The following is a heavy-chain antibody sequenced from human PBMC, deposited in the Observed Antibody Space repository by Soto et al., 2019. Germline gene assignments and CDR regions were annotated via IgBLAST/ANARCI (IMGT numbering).Heavy chain of an antibody. Sequence: PGESLKISCKGSGYSFTSYWISWVRQMPGKGLEWMGRIDPSDSYTKYWPSFQGHVTISTDKSTSTAYLRWSSLKASDTAMYYCARSWFYYGSGGLDYWGQGTLVTVSS. CDR2: IDPSDSYT. V-gene: IGHV5-10-1*01. J-gene: IGHJ4*02. CDR3: ARSWFYYGSGGLDY. D-gene: IGHD3-10*01. CDR1: GYSFTSYW.